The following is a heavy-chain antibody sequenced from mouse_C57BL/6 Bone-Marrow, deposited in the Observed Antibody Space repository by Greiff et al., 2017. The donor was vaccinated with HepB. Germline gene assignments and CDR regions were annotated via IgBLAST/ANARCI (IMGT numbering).Heavy chain of an antibody. D-gene: IGHD1-1*01. Sequence: DVKLVESGGGLVQPGGSLKLSCAASGFTFSDYYMYWVRQTPEKRLEWVAYISNGGGSTYYPDTVKGRFTISRDNAKNTLYLQMSRLKSEDTAMYYCARESVPYGSSYGYFDYWGKGTTLTVSS. CDR1: GFTFSDYY. J-gene: IGHJ2*01. CDR2: ISNGGGST. CDR3: ARESVPYGSSYGYFDY. V-gene: IGHV5-12*01.